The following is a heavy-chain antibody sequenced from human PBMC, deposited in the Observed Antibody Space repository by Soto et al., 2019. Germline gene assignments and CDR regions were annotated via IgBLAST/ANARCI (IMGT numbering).Heavy chain of an antibody. D-gene: IGHD3-3*01. CDR3: AKSPEREFLEWFPYYYYGMDV. V-gene: IGHV3-23*01. Sequence: GGSLRLSCAASGFTFSSYAMSWVRQAPGKGLEWVSAISGSGGSTYYADSVKGRFPISSDNSKNTLYLQMNSLRAEDTAVYYCAKSPEREFLEWFPYYYYGMDVWGQGTTVTVSS. CDR2: ISGSGGST. J-gene: IGHJ6*02. CDR1: GFTFSSYA.